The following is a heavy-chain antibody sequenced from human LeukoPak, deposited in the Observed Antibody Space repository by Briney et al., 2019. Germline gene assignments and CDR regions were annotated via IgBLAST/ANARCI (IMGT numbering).Heavy chain of an antibody. CDR2: INPNSGGT. J-gene: IGHJ3*02. CDR1: GYTFTGYY. V-gene: IGHV1-2*02. D-gene: IGHD5-18*01. Sequence: ASVKVSCXASGYTFTGYYMHWVRQAPGQGLEWMGWINPNSGGTNYAQKFQGRVTMTRDTSISTAYMELSRLRSDDTAVYYCAREGGYSDHDAFDIWGQGTMVTVSS. CDR3: AREGGYSDHDAFDI.